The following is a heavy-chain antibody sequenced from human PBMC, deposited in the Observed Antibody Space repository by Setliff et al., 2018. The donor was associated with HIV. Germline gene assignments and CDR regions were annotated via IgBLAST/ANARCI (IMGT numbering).Heavy chain of an antibody. D-gene: IGHD5-12*01. Sequence: ASETLSLTCDVYGGSLDSYYWTWMRQAPGKGLEWIGEIVDSGATFYNSSLQSRVTISLDTPRKRFSLKLRSVTAADTAVYYCARGLEAYSGYGIDYWGQGTLVTVSS. J-gene: IGHJ4*02. CDR3: ARGLEAYSGYGIDY. V-gene: IGHV4-34*01. CDR2: IVDSGAT. CDR1: GGSLDSYY.